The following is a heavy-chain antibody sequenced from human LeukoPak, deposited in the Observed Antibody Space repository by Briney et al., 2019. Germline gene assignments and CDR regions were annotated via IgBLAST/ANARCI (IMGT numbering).Heavy chain of an antibody. CDR3: ATKQWLAPPPDS. Sequence: GGCLRLSCAASGFTFSKYWMLWVRQAPGKGLESVSRINTDGTVTTYADSVKGRFTVSRDNADNTMFLQMNSVRDEDTAVYYCATKQWLAPPPDSWGQGTPVTVSS. D-gene: IGHD6-19*01. CDR1: GFTFSKYW. V-gene: IGHV3-74*01. CDR2: INTDGTVT. J-gene: IGHJ4*02.